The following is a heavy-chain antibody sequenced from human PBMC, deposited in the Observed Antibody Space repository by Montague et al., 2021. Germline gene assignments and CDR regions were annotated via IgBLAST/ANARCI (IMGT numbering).Heavy chain of an antibody. CDR1: GDSMNTYK. D-gene: IGHD1-26*01. J-gene: IGHJ3*01. CDR3: AREWSGFDF. CDR2: IYSSGNT. Sequence: SETLSLTCTVSGDSMNTYKWNWIRQPPGKGLEWIGYIYSSGNTNYNPSLESRVTISVDTSRNQFSLEVSSVTAADTAMYCCAREWSGFDFWGHGTMVTVSS. V-gene: IGHV4-59*01.